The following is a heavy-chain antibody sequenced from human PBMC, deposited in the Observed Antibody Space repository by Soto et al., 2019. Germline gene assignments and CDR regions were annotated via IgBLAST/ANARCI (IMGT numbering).Heavy chain of an antibody. D-gene: IGHD5-18*01. V-gene: IGHV1-69*01. CDR1: GGTFSSYA. CDR2: IIPIFGTA. Sequence: QVQLVQSGAEVKKPGSSVKVSCTASGGTFSSYAISWVRQAPGQVVEWMGGIIPIFGTANYAQKFQGRVTISADESTSTAYMELSSLRSEDTAVYYCAREDGYSSFDYWGQGTLVTVSS. J-gene: IGHJ4*02. CDR3: AREDGYSSFDY.